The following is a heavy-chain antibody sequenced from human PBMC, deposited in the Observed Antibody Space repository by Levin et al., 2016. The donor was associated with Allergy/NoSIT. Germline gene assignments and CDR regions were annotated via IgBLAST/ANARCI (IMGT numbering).Heavy chain of an antibody. J-gene: IGHJ4*02. V-gene: IGHV3-48*03. D-gene: IGHD1-26*01. CDR1: GFTFRSSE. Sequence: GGSLRLSCVGSGFTFRSSEMTWVRQAPGKGLEFISYISASGATRYYADSVRGRFTISKDNSKNSLYLQMNSLRSEDSAFYYCVKAIPWGAGAVGKVFWGQGTPVNVSP. CDR3: VKAIPWGAGAVGKVF. CDR2: ISASGATR.